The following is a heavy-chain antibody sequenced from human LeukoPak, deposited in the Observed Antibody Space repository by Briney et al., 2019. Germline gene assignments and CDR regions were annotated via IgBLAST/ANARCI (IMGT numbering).Heavy chain of an antibody. CDR1: GGSISSGGYY. CDR2: IYYSGST. J-gene: IGHJ4*02. CDR3: ARGGFYYGSGTDYYFDY. D-gene: IGHD3-10*01. V-gene: IGHV4-31*03. Sequence: SQTLSLTCTVSGGSISSGGYYWSWIRQHPGKGLEWIGYIYYSGSTYYNPSLKSRVTISVDTSKNQFSLKLSSVTAADTAVYYCARGGFYYGSGTDYYFDYWGQGTLVTVSS.